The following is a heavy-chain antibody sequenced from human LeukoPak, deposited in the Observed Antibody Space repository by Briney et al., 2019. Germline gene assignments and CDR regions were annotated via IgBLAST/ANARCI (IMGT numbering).Heavy chain of an antibody. D-gene: IGHD2-15*01. Sequence: GGSLRLSCAASGFTFSSYAMHWVRQAPGKGLEWVAVISYDGSNKYYADSVKGRFTISRDNSKNTLYLQMSSLRAEDTAVYYCAKNGDRGAYCSGGSCYPYYYYYMDVWGKGTTVTISS. V-gene: IGHV3-30*04. J-gene: IGHJ6*03. CDR1: GFTFSSYA. CDR2: ISYDGSNK. CDR3: AKNGDRGAYCSGGSCYPYYYYYMDV.